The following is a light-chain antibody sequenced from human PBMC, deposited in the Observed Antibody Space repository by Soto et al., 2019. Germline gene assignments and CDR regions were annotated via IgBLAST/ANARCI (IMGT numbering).Light chain of an antibody. J-gene: IGKJ5*01. CDR2: GIS. Sequence: EIVMTQSPATLSVSPGERATLSCRASQSVNSNYLAWYQQKPGQAPRLIIYGISKRATDIPDRFSGSGSGTECTLTISSLQPEDVATYYCQQHGQWPITFGQGTRLEIK. V-gene: IGKV3D-15*01. CDR1: QSVNSN. CDR3: QQHGQWPIT.